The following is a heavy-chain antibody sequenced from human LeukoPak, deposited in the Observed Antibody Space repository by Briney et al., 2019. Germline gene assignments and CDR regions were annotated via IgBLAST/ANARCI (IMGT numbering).Heavy chain of an antibody. CDR1: GYTFTSYD. V-gene: IGHV1-8*01. J-gene: IGHJ4*02. CDR2: MNPNSGNT. CDR3: ARGITIFGVVIMDY. Sequence: ASVQVSCKASGYTFTSYDINWVRQATGQGLEWMGWMNPNSGNTGYAQRFQGRVTMTRNTSISTAYMELSSLRSEDTAVYYCARGITIFGVVIMDYWGQGTLVTVSS. D-gene: IGHD3-3*01.